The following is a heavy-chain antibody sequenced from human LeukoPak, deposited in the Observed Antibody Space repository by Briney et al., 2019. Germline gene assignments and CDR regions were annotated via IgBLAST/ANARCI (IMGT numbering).Heavy chain of an antibody. CDR2: IYTSGST. Sequence: SETLSLTCTVSGGSISSYYWSWIRQPAGKGLEWIGRIYTSGSTNYNPSLKSRVTISVDTSKNQFSLKLSSVTAADTAVYYCARRDSSGYYAHYFDYWGQGTLVTVSS. V-gene: IGHV4-4*07. CDR3: ARRDSSGYYAHYFDY. J-gene: IGHJ4*02. CDR1: GGSISSYY. D-gene: IGHD3-22*01.